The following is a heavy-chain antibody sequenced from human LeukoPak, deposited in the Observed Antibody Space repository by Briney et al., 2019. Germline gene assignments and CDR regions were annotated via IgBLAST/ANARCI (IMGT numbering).Heavy chain of an antibody. J-gene: IGHJ4*02. CDR3: AREGGPYRPLDY. V-gene: IGHV4-4*02. CDR2: VHLGGRT. CDR1: GGSISSTNW. Sequence: PSETLSLTCGVSGGSISSTNWWSWVRQPPGKGLWGIGEVHLGGRTNYSTSLQSRLDMSGDFSENHISLKLTSVTAADTAVYYCAREGGPYRPLDYTGQGTLVTVSS.